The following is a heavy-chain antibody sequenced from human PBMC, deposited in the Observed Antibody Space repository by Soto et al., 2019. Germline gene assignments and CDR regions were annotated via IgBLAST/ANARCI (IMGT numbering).Heavy chain of an antibody. D-gene: IGHD6-13*01. J-gene: IGHJ6*02. CDR2: IDGNGGST. V-gene: IGHV3-23*01. CDR3: AKDLHVWQQVAYGMDV. CDR1: RFTFSSYA. Sequence: PGGSLRLSCVASRFTFSSYAMTWVRQAPGKGLDWVSGIDGNGGSTYYADSVRGRFTISRDNSKNTLYLQMNSLRAEDTAVYYCAKDLHVWQQVAYGMDVWGQGTTVTVSS.